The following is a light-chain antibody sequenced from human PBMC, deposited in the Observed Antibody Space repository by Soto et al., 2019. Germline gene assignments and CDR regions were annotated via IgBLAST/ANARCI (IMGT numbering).Light chain of an antibody. Sequence: SYELTQPPSVSVSPGQTASITCSGDKLGDKYACWYQQKPGQSPVLVIYQDSKRPSGIPERFSGSNSGNTATLTISGTPAMDEADYYCQAWDSSTAGVFRGGTKVTVL. CDR3: QAWDSSTAGV. CDR2: QDS. CDR1: KLGDKY. V-gene: IGLV3-1*01. J-gene: IGLJ2*01.